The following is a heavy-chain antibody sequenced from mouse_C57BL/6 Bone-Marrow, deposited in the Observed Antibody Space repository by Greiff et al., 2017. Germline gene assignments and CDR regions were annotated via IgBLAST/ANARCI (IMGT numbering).Heavy chain of an antibody. CDR3: ARWGLLYYFGY. CDR2: ISSGGSYT. CDR1: GFTFSSYG. J-gene: IGHJ2*01. Sequence: EVQGVESGGDLVKPGGSLKLSCAASGFTFSSYGMSWVRQTPDKRLEWVATISSGGSYTYYPDSVKGRFTISRDNAKNNLYLQMSSLKSEDTAMYYCARWGLLYYFGYWGQGTTLTVSS. V-gene: IGHV5-6*01. D-gene: IGHD2-3*01.